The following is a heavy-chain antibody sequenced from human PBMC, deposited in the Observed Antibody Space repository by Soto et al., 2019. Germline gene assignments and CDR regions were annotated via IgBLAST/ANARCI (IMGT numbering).Heavy chain of an antibody. D-gene: IGHD1-26*01. Sequence: GASVQVSCKASGGTFSSYAISWVRQAPGQGLEWMGGIIPIFGTANYAQKFQGRVTITADESTSTAYMELSSLRSEDTAVYYCSRDRIVGATGRYCQHWGQGTLVTVSS. J-gene: IGHJ1*01. CDR2: IIPIFGTA. CDR3: SRDRIVGATGRYCQH. CDR1: GGTFSSYA. V-gene: IGHV1-69*13.